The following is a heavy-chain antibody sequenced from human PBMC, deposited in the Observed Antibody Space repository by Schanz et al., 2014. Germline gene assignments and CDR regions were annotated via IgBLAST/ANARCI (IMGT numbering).Heavy chain of an antibody. J-gene: IGHJ4*02. Sequence: QVQLVQSGAEVKKPGSSLKVSCKASGVTFSTYPINWLRQAPGQGLEWMGMIIPIHGIVNYAQRCQDRVKITAYKSTRTVYMKLGSLRSNDTAVYYCARGVGPENVFENWGQG. CDR2: IIPIHGIV. CDR3: ARGVGPENVFEN. D-gene: IGHD2-8*01. CDR1: GVTFSTYP. V-gene: IGHV1-69*02.